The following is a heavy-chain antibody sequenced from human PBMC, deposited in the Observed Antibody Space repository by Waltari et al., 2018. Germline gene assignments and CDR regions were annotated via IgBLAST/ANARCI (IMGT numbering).Heavy chain of an antibody. CDR2: VIHSGTT. D-gene: IGHD6-19*01. J-gene: IGHJ3*01. V-gene: IGHV4-34*02. CDR3: ARARRVAVARGAFDV. CDR1: GGSFSAYS. Sequence: QVQLQQWGAGLLKPSETLSLSCGVNGGSFSAYSWNWIRQPRGKGLEWIGEVIHSGTTNYTPSLKTRLTLSVDTSKNHFSLKLASVTVSDTAVYFCARARRVAVARGAFDVWGQGTPVSVSS.